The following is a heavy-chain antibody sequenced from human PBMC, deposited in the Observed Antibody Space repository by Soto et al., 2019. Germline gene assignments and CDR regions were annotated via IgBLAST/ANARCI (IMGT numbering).Heavy chain of an antibody. CDR3: ARQVAAHYYFDY. D-gene: IGHD6-6*01. J-gene: IGHJ4*02. V-gene: IGHV4-61*01. CDR2: IYYSGST. CDR1: GGSISSSNW. Sequence: CAVSGGSISSSNWWSWIRQPPGKGLEWIGYIYYSGSTNYNPSLKSRVTISVDTSKNQFSLKLSSVTAADTAVYYCARQVAAHYYFDYWGQGTLVTVSS.